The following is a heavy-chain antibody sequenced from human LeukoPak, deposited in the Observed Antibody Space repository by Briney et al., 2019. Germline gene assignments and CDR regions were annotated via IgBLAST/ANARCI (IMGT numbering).Heavy chain of an antibody. CDR3: AREYCSGGSCYSSLDAFDI. D-gene: IGHD2-15*01. J-gene: IGHJ3*02. CDR1: GFTFSSYW. Sequence: GGSLRLSSAASGFTFSSYWMSWVRQAPGKGLEWVANIKQDGSEKYYVDSVKGRFTISRDNAKNSLYLQMNSLRAEDTAVYYCAREYCSGGSCYSSLDAFDIWGQGTMVTVSS. CDR2: IKQDGSEK. V-gene: IGHV3-7*01.